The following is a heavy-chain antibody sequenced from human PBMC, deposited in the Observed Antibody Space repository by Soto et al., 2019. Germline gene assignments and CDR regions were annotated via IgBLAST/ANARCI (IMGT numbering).Heavy chain of an antibody. J-gene: IGHJ5*02. V-gene: IGHV1-2*02. D-gene: IGHD2-2*01. Sequence: QVQLVQSGAEVKKPGASVTVSCEASGYTFIAHFIHWVRQAPGQGRAWMGWIYPDTCGTNYAQKLRDRVTMTRDTSVSTAYMEVNGLKSNDTAVYYCVRAQSRQLLLAWFDAWGQGTLVTVPS. CDR1: GYTFIAHF. CDR3: VRAQSRQLLLAWFDA. CDR2: IYPDTCGT.